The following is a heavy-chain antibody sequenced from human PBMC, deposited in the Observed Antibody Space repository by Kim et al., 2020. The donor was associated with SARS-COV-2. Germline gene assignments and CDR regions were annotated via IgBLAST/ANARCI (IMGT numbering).Heavy chain of an antibody. V-gene: IGHV3-30*04. J-gene: IGHJ4*02. CDR3: AREFPSDYYDSSGPDY. CDR2: ISYDGSNK. CDR1: GFTFSSYA. D-gene: IGHD3-22*01. Sequence: GGSLRLSCAASGFTFSSYAMHWVRQAPGKGLEWVAVISYDGSNKYYADSVKGRFTISRDNSKNTLYLQMNSLRAEDTAVYYCAREFPSDYYDSSGPDYWGQGTLVTVSS.